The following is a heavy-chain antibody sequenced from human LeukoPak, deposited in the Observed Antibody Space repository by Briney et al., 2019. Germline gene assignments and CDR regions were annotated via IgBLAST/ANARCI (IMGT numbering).Heavy chain of an antibody. D-gene: IGHD4-17*01. CDR3: ANYGDYGSTQNIYFYAMDV. J-gene: IGHJ6*02. CDR1: GYSFTVYY. V-gene: IGHV1-2*02. CDR2: IVPSSGDT. Sequence: ASVKVSCKASGYSFTVYYIHWVRQAPGQGLEWMGWIVPSSGDTHYAQKFQGRVTMTRDTSISTAYMELSSLRSDETAVYYSANYGDYGSTQNIYFYAMDVWGQGTTVTVSS.